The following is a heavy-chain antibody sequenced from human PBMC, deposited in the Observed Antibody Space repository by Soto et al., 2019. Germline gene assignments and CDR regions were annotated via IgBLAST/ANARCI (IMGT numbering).Heavy chain of an antibody. V-gene: IGHV4-39*01. CDR3: ARQTLVATIEDY. CDR1: GGSISSSSYY. D-gene: IGHD5-12*01. CDR2: IYYSGST. J-gene: IGHJ4*02. Sequence: QLQLQESGSGLVKPSETLSLTCTVSGGSISSSSYYWGWIRQPPGKGLEWIGSIYYSGSTYYNPSLKSRVTISVDTSKNQFSLKLSSVTAADTAVYYCARQTLVATIEDYWGQGTLVTVSS.